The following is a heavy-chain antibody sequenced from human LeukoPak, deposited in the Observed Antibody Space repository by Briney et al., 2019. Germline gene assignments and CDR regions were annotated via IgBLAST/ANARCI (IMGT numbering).Heavy chain of an antibody. CDR3: ASLISITIFGVVTASDY. D-gene: IGHD3-3*01. Sequence: PGRSLRLSCAASGFAFSSYAMHWVRQAPGKGLEWVSYISSSSSTIYYADSVKGRFTISRDNAKNSLYLQMNSLRAEDTAVYYCASLISITIFGVVTASDYWGQGTLVTVSS. CDR2: ISSSSSTI. CDR1: GFAFSSYA. J-gene: IGHJ4*02. V-gene: IGHV3-48*01.